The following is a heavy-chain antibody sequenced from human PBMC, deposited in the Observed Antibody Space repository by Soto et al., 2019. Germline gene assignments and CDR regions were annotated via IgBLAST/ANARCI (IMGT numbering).Heavy chain of an antibody. CDR1: GFTFSSYE. Sequence: PGGSLRLSCAASGFTFSSYEMNWVRQAPRKGLEWVSYISSSGSTIYYADSVKGRFTISRDNAKNSLYLQMNSLRAEDTAVYYCARDPGEDGMDVWGQGTTVTVSS. CDR2: ISSSGSTI. J-gene: IGHJ6*02. V-gene: IGHV3-48*03. CDR3: ARDPGEDGMDV. D-gene: IGHD4-17*01.